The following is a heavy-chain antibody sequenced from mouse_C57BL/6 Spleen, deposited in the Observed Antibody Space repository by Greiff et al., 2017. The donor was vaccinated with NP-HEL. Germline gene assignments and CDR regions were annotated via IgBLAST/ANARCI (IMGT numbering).Heavy chain of an antibody. Sequence: EVKLVESGGGLVKPGGSLKLSCAASGFTFSSYAMSWVRQTPEKRLEWVATISDGGSYTYYPDNVKGRFTISRDNAKNNLYLQMSHLKSEDTAMYYCARDLYYGSSGFAYWGQGTLVTVSA. J-gene: IGHJ3*01. D-gene: IGHD1-1*01. CDR1: GFTFSSYA. CDR2: ISDGGSYT. V-gene: IGHV5-4*01. CDR3: ARDLYYGSSGFAY.